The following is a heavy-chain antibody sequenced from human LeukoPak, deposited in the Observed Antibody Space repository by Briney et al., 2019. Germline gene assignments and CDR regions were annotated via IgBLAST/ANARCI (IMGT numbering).Heavy chain of an antibody. CDR1: NGSITSGGYY. D-gene: IGHD4-11*01. CDR3: ARGGVVTTTPRFDP. J-gene: IGHJ5*02. CDR2: IYHTGST. V-gene: IGHV4-31*03. Sequence: PSQTLSLTCTVSNGSITSGGYYWSWLRQHPGTGLEWIGHIYHTGSTYYNSSLKSRLTMSVDTSKYEFSLRLNSVTVADTAVYYCARGGVVTTTPRFDPWGQGTLVTVSS.